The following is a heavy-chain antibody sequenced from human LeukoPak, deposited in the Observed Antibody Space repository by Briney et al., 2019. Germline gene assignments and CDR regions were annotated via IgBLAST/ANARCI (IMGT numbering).Heavy chain of an antibody. CDR2: IHPADSDT. Sequence: GNIHPADSDTRYSPSFQGHVTISADKSINTAYLQWTSLNASDTAMYYCARTYTSGWCANWGQGTLVTVSS. D-gene: IGHD6-13*01. V-gene: IGHV5-51*01. J-gene: IGHJ4*02. CDR3: ARTYTSGWCAN.